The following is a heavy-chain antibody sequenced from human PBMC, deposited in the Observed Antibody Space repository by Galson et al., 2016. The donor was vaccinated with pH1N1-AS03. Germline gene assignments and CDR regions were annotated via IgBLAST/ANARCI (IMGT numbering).Heavy chain of an antibody. D-gene: IGHD2-15*01. V-gene: IGHV3-30*03. CDR1: GFTFSRYP. J-gene: IGHJ6*02. CDR3: ARGYCGGGGCHNWGGMDV. Sequence: SLRLSCAASGFTFSRYPIHWVRQAPGKGLEWEALIPYDGVTEHYADSVKGRFTISRDNFKNTVYLQMNSLRADDTAVYYCARGYCGGGGCHNWGGMDVWGQGTTVTVSS. CDR2: IPYDGVTE.